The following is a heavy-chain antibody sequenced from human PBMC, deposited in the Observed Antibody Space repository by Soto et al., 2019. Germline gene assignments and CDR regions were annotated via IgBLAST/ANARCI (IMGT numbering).Heavy chain of an antibody. CDR1: GYTFTSYG. V-gene: IGHV1-18*04. D-gene: IGHD2-21*02. Sequence: AXERVSCNASGYTFTSYGISWVRHAPGQGLEWMGWISAYNGNTNYAQKLQGRVTMTTDTSTSTAYMELRSLRSDDTAVYYCARDRHGGNFYFDYWGQGTLVT. CDR3: ARDRHGGNFYFDY. CDR2: ISAYNGNT. J-gene: IGHJ4*02.